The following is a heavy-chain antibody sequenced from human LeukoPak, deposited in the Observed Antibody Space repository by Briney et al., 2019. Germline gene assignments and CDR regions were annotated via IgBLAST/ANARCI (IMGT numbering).Heavy chain of an antibody. Sequence: SETLSLTCTVSGGSISSYYGTWIRQPPGKGLEWIGNIYYGGSTNHNPSLKSRVTVSVDTSKNQFSLKLRSVTAADTAVYYCARDLCYGSGSYYGMDVWGKGTTVTVSS. CDR3: ARDLCYGSGSYYGMDV. V-gene: IGHV4-59*01. CDR1: GGSISSYY. D-gene: IGHD3-10*01. J-gene: IGHJ6*04. CDR2: IYYGGST.